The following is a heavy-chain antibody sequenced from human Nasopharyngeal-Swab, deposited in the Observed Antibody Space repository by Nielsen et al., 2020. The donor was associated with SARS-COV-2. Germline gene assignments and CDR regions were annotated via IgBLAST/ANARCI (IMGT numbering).Heavy chain of an antibody. CDR2: ISGSGGST. Sequence: GESLKISCAASGFTFSSYAMSWVRQAPGKGLEWVSAISGSGGSTYYADSVKGRFTISRDNSKNSLYLQMNSLRAEDTAVYYCASEPVRYFDPMGAFDIWGQGTMVTVSS. CDR1: GFTFSSYA. V-gene: IGHV3-23*01. J-gene: IGHJ3*02. CDR3: ASEPVRYFDPMGAFDI. D-gene: IGHD3-9*01.